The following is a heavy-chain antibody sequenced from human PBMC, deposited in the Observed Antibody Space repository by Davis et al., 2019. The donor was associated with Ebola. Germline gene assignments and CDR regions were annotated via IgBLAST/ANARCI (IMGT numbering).Heavy chain of an antibody. Sequence: ASAQFSCNASGYSFTTYAIISVRPSNGHALEWMGWMNPNSGNTGYAQKFQGRVTMTRNTSISTAYMELSSLRSEDTAVYYCARDLNFWGRVDGYSYGMDVWGQGTTVTVSS. J-gene: IGHJ6*02. D-gene: IGHD3-3*01. CDR2: MNPNSGNT. V-gene: IGHV1-8*01. CDR1: GYSFTTYA. CDR3: ARDLNFWGRVDGYSYGMDV.